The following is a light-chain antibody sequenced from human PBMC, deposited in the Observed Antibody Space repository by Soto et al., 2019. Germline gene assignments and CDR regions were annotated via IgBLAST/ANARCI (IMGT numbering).Light chain of an antibody. J-gene: IGLJ2*01. CDR2: EVS. CDR3: SSYTNSSTLVG. Sequence: QSALTQPASVSGSPGQSITISCTGTSRDVGGYNFVSWYQHHPGKAPKLIIYEVSNRPSGVSNRFSASKSGNTASLTISGLQAEDEADYYCSSYTNSSTLVGFGGGTKLTVL. CDR1: SRDVGGYNF. V-gene: IGLV2-14*01.